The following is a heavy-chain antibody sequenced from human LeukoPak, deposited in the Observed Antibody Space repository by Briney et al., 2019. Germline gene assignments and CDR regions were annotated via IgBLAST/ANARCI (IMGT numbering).Heavy chain of an antibody. D-gene: IGHD3-22*01. J-gene: IGHJ4*02. CDR3: ARDLYDSSGYPWY. V-gene: IGHV3-7*01. CDR2: IKQDGSEK. CDR1: GFTFSDYY. Sequence: GGSLRLSCAASGFTFSDYYMSWIRQAPGKGLEWVANIKQDGSEKYYVDSVKGRFTISRDNAKNSLYLQMNSLRAEDTAVYYCARDLYDSSGYPWYWGQGTLVTVSS.